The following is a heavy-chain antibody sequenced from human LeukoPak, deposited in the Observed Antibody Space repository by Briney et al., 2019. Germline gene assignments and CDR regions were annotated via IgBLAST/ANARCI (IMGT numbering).Heavy chain of an antibody. Sequence: GGSLRLSCAASGFTFSSYEMNWVRQAAGKGLEWVSYISSSGSTIYYADSVKGRFTISRDNAKNSLYLQMNILRAEDSAVYYCARDQSGRHSDYWGQGTLVTVSS. CDR2: ISSSGSTI. V-gene: IGHV3-48*03. CDR1: GFTFSSYE. J-gene: IGHJ4*02. CDR3: ARDQSGRHSDY. D-gene: IGHD2-21*01.